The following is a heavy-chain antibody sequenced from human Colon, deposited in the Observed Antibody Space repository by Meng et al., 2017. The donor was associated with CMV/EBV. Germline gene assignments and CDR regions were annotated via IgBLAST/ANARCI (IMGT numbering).Heavy chain of an antibody. J-gene: IGHJ4*02. CDR3: ARGTLSSIADPFDY. Sequence: QVQLVESGGGVVQPGRSLRLSCAASGFTFSSYAMHWVRQAPGKGLEWVAVISYDGSNKYYADSVKGRFTISRDNSKNTLYLQMNSLRAEDTAVYYCARGTLSSIADPFDYWGQGTLVTVAS. D-gene: IGHD6-6*01. CDR1: GFTFSSYA. CDR2: ISYDGSNK. V-gene: IGHV3-30-3*01.